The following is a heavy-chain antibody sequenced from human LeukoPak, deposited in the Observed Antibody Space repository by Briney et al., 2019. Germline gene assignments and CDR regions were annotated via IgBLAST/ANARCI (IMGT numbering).Heavy chain of an antibody. CDR1: GFHFTTYG. J-gene: IGHJ5*02. CDR3: ARGGRGASNWTPYNWFDL. Sequence: GGSLTLSCAAPGFHFTTYGMLWVRQAPGKGLEWVALVWYDGTLKYYADSVKGRFTISRENPKHTLSLQKQTLRGEHSALFYCARGGRGASNWTPYNWFDLWGEGTLVSVSS. V-gene: IGHV3-33*01. D-gene: IGHD3/OR15-3a*01. CDR2: VWYDGTLK.